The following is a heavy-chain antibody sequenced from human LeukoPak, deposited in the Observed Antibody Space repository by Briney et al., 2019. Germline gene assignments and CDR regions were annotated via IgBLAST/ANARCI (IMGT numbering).Heavy chain of an antibody. V-gene: IGHV3-30*02. D-gene: IGHD3-22*01. J-gene: IGHJ4*01. CDR1: GFTFSSYG. Sequence: PGGFLRLSCAASGFTFSSYGMHWVRQAPGKGLEWVAFIRYDGSNKYYADSVKGRFTISRDNSKNTLYLQMNSLRAEDTAVYYCARKDYYDSSGWYYWGXXXXXTVXS. CDR3: ARKDYYDSSGWYY. CDR2: IRYDGSNK.